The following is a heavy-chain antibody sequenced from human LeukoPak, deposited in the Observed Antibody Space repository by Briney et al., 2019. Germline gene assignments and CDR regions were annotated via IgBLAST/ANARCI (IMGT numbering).Heavy chain of an antibody. D-gene: IGHD3-22*01. Sequence: GASVKVSCKASGYTLTGYYMHWVRQAPGQGLEWMGRINPNSGGTNYAQKIQGRVTMTRDTSISTAYMELSRLRSDDTAVYYCARGTYYYDSSGYFDYWGQGTLVTVSS. CDR1: GYTLTGYY. CDR2: INPNSGGT. V-gene: IGHV1-2*06. CDR3: ARGTYYYDSSGYFDY. J-gene: IGHJ4*02.